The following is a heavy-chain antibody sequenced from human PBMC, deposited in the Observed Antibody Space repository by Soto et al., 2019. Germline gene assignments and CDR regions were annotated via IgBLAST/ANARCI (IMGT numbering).Heavy chain of an antibody. CDR1: GFTFSSYG. V-gene: IGHV3-30*03. J-gene: IGHJ6*02. Sequence: GGSLRLSCAASGFTFSSYGMHWVRQAPGKGLEWVAVISYDGSNKYCADSVKGRFTISRDNSKNTLYLQMNSLRAEDTAVYYCARILLGGRSYDFWSGYSSYYYYGMHFWGQATTVTVSS. CDR2: ISYDGSNK. D-gene: IGHD3-3*01. CDR3: ARILLGGRSYDFWSGYSSYYYYGMHF.